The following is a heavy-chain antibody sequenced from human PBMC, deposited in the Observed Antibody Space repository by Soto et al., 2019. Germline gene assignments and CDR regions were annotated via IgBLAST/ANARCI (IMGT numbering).Heavy chain of an antibody. CDR1: GGSVTNSSYY. CDR2: VYYRGRS. CDR3: VSQRTTVITRAYFDY. J-gene: IGHJ4*02. Sequence: SETLSLTCTVSGGSVTNSSYYWGWIRQSPGKGLEWIGSVYYRGRSYSKSSVKSRVTISVDTSKNQFSLNLNSVTASDTAVYFCVSQRTTVITRAYFDYWGPGALVTVSS. D-gene: IGHD4-4*01. V-gene: IGHV4-39*01.